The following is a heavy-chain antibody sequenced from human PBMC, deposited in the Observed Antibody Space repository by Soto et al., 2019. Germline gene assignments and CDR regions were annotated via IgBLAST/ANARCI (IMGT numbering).Heavy chain of an antibody. Sequence: PSETLSLTCAVSGGSISSGGYSWSWIRQPPGKGLEWIGYIYHSGSTSYNPSLKGRVTVSLDTSKKQFSLKLRSVTAADTAVYFCARLGGYYQAFDQWGQGALVTVSS. J-gene: IGHJ4*01. CDR3: ARLGGYYQAFDQ. CDR1: GGSISSGGYS. CDR2: IYHSGST. V-gene: IGHV4-30-2*01. D-gene: IGHD3-22*01.